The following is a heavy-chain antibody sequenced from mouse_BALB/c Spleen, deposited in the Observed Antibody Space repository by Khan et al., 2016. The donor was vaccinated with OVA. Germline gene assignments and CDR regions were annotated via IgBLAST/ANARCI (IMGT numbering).Heavy chain of an antibody. Sequence: VQLQQSGPELVKPGASVKMSCKASGYTFTSYVLHWLRQKPGQGLEWIGYIYPFNDDTKYNEKFKGEATLTSDKSSTTAYMELSSLTSEDSAVYDCAKNYRYDVYFDYWGQGTTLTVSS. J-gene: IGHJ2*01. V-gene: IGHV1S136*01. CDR3: AKNYRYDVYFDY. D-gene: IGHD2-14*01. CDR1: GYTFTSYV. CDR2: IYPFNDDT.